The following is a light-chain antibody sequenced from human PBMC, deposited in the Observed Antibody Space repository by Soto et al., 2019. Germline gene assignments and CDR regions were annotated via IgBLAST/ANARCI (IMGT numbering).Light chain of an antibody. V-gene: IGKV3-15*01. CDR3: QQYDDWPRT. CDR2: HAS. Sequence: EILMAQSPVTLSVSPGDRATLSCRASQSVRNYLAWYRQKPGQAPSLLIYHASIRATGVPARFSGDGSGTEFTLTISSLQSEDFALYFFQQYDDWPRTFGQGTTVEVK. J-gene: IGKJ1*01. CDR1: QSVRNY.